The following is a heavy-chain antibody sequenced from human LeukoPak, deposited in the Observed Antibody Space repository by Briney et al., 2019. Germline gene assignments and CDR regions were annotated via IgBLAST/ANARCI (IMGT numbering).Heavy chain of an antibody. CDR3: ARARLAAAGTGAFDI. CDR2: LSGSYSYT. CDR1: GFTFSSYA. Sequence: GGSLRLSCAASGFTFSSYAMIWVRQAPGKGLEWVSTLSGSYSYTYYADSVRGRFTISRDNAKNSLYLQMNSLRTDDTAVYYCARARLAAAGTGAFDIWGQGTMLTVSS. V-gene: IGHV3-21*01. J-gene: IGHJ3*02. D-gene: IGHD6-13*01.